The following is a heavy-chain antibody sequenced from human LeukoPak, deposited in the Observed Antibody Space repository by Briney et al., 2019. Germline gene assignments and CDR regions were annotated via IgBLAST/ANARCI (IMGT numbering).Heavy chain of an antibody. Sequence: GGSLRLSCAGSGFTFGRYWMSWVRQAPGKGLEWVASINQGGSRLHYLDSVTGRFIISRDDAQNSLFLQMTRLRVDDTAVYYCARLNDDVTKLDYWGQGTLVSVSS. J-gene: IGHJ4*02. D-gene: IGHD2-8*01. CDR3: ARLNDDVTKLDY. CDR1: GFTFGRYW. CDR2: INQGGSRL. V-gene: IGHV3-7*01.